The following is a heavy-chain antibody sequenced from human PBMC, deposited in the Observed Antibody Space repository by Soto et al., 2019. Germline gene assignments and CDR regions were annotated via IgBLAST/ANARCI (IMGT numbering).Heavy chain of an antibody. CDR2: ITSSSVQT. V-gene: IGHV3-11*06. D-gene: IGHD6-13*01. CDR1: GFDFSDAY. Sequence: QVHLVESGGGLVKPGGSLRLSCAASGFDFSDAYKSWIRQAPGKGLEWVAWITSSSVQTRYADSVKGRFTISRDNAKNSLYLQMNSLRPEDTAVYYCASLVRQHLPPLGPWGQGTLVIVSS. J-gene: IGHJ5*02. CDR3: ASLVRQHLPPLGP.